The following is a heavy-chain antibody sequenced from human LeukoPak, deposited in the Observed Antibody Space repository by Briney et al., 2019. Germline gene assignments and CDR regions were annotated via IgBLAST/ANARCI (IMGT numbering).Heavy chain of an antibody. J-gene: IGHJ4*02. CDR1: GFTFNSCR. D-gene: IGHD6-6*01. CDR3: TRGDSSSKIDY. Sequence: PGGSLRLSCAASGFTFNSCRMSWVRQAPGKGLEWTANINEDGSEKHYVDSVEGRFTISRDNAKNSLYLQMNSLRVEDTALYYCTRGDSSSKIDYWGQGILVIVSS. V-gene: IGHV3-7*01. CDR2: INEDGSEK.